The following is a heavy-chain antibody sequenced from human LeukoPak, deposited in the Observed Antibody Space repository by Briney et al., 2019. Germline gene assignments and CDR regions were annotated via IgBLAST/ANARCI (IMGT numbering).Heavy chain of an antibody. V-gene: IGHV3-30-3*01. D-gene: IGHD2-15*01. J-gene: IGHJ4*02. CDR2: ISHDGSNK. CDR1: GFIFSIYP. CDR3: ARLGYCSGGSCYAPGQ. Sequence: GGSLRLSCAASGFIFSIYPMHWVRQAPGKGLEWVAFISHDGSNKNYADSVTGRFTISRDNSKKTLDLQMNSLRDEDTAVYYCARLGYCSGGSCYAPGQRGQGTLVTVSS.